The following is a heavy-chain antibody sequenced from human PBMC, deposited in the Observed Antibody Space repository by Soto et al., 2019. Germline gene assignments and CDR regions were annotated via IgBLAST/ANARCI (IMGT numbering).Heavy chain of an antibody. V-gene: IGHV4-39*02. D-gene: IGHD6-13*01. Sequence: SETLSLTCTVSGGSISSSRCHWGWIRQPPGKGLEWIASIKYSGTTFYNPSLKSRVTLSVDTSKNQFALKLSSVTAADTAVYYCAREKPYSSSWYHDYWGQGTLVTVSS. CDR3: AREKPYSSSWYHDY. CDR2: IKYSGTT. CDR1: GGSISSSRCH. J-gene: IGHJ4*02.